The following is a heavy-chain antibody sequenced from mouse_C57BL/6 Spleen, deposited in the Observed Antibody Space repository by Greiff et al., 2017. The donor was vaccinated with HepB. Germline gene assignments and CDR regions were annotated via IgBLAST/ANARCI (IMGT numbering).Heavy chain of an antibody. Sequence: QVQLQQPGAELVKPGASVKMSCKASGYTFTSYWITWVKQRPGQGLEWIGDIYPGSGSTNYNEKFKSKATLTVDTSSSTAYMQLSSLTSEDSAVYYCARENDYGSSYHYYAMDYWGQGTSVTVSS. V-gene: IGHV1-55*01. D-gene: IGHD1-1*01. CDR1: GYTFTSYW. CDR3: ARENDYGSSYHYYAMDY. CDR2: IYPGSGST. J-gene: IGHJ4*01.